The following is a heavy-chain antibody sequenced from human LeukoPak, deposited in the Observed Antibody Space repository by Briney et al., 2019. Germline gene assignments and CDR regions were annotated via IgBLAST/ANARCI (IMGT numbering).Heavy chain of an antibody. CDR1: GYTFTDYY. V-gene: IGHV1-2*02. D-gene: IGHD3-16*01. Sequence: ASVEVSCKASGYTFTDYYIHWVRQAPGQGLEWMGWVNPSSGGTRYLQKFQGRVTMTRDTSISTAYMELSRLTSDDTAVYYCARKSQGALHYWGQGALVTVSS. CDR2: VNPSSGGT. J-gene: IGHJ4*02. CDR3: ARKSQGALHY.